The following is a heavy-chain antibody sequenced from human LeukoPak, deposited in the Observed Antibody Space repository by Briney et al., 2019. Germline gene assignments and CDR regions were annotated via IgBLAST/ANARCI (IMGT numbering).Heavy chain of an antibody. V-gene: IGHV3-23*01. Sequence: PGGSLRLSCAASRFTFSSYAMSWVRQAPGKGLEWVSAISGSGGSTYYADSVKGRFTISRDNSKNTLYLQMNSLRAEDTAVYYCAKESYYYYDSSGDDAFDIWGQGTMVTVSS. CDR1: RFTFSSYA. D-gene: IGHD3-22*01. J-gene: IGHJ3*02. CDR2: ISGSGGST. CDR3: AKESYYYYDSSGDDAFDI.